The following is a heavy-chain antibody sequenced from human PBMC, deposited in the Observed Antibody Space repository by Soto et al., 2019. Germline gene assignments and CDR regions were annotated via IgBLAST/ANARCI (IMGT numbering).Heavy chain of an antibody. CDR1: GGSFSSGGYY. CDR2: IYYSGST. V-gene: IGHV4-31*03. Sequence: PSETLSLTCTVSGGSFSSGGYYWTWFRQHPGKGLEWIGYIYYSGSTYYNPSLKSRVTISVDTSKNQFSLKLSSVTVADTAVYYCARETHDSRGYNGFDYWGQGTLVTVSS. CDR3: ARETHDSRGYNGFDY. D-gene: IGHD3-22*01. J-gene: IGHJ4*02.